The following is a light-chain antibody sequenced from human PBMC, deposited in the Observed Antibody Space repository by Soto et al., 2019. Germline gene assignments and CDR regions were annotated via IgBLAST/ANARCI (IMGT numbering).Light chain of an antibody. Sequence: ETELTQSPATLSVSPGERATLSCRARQSVYVNLAWYQHKPGQSPRLLIYGASTRATGVPARFSGSGSGTGFTLTISSLQAEDSAVYYCHQYNNWPLGTFGPGTKVDIK. CDR2: GAS. J-gene: IGKJ1*01. CDR1: QSVYVN. V-gene: IGKV3-15*01. CDR3: HQYNNWPLGT.